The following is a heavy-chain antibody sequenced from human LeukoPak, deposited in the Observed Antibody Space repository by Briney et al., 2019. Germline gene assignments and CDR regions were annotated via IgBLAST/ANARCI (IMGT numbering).Heavy chain of an antibody. V-gene: IGHV3-23*01. D-gene: IGHD2-2*01. CDR3: AKEDTAGSTGSADY. CDR2: ISGSGDST. J-gene: IGHJ4*02. CDR1: GFTFSSYA. Sequence: GGSLRLSCAASGFTFSSYAMSWARQAPGKGLEWVSVISGSGDSTYYADSVKGRFTISRDNSKNTLYLHMNSLRAEDTAVYFCAKEDTAGSTGSADYWGQGTLVTVSS.